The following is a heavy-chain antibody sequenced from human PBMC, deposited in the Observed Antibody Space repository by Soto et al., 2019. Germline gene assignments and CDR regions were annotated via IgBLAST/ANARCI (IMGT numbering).Heavy chain of an antibody. CDR2: INPSSGST. D-gene: IGHD6-13*01. CDR1: GYTFNNYF. Sequence: ASVKVSCKASGYTFNNYFLHWVRQAPGQGLEWMGVINPSSGSTNYAQKFQGRVIVTSDTSTSTLYMELSSLRSEETAVYYCARGVSISAPGRGPYYWGQGTLVTVSS. V-gene: IGHV1-46*02. J-gene: IGHJ4*02. CDR3: ARGVSISAPGRGPYY.